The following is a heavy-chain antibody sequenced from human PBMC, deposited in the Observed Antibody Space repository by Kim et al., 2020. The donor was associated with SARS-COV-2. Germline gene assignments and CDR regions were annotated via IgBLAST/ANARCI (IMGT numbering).Heavy chain of an antibody. J-gene: IGHJ4*02. Sequence: NPTLKSLVTISVDTSKNQFSRKLSAVTAADTAVYYCAGVPPPSITSPFDYWGQGTLVTVSS. V-gene: IGHV4-59*01. CDR3: AGVPPPSITSPFDY. D-gene: IGHD5-12*01.